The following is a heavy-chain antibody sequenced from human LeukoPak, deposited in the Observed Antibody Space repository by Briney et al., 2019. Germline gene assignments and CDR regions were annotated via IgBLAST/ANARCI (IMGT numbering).Heavy chain of an antibody. J-gene: IGHJ6*03. Sequence: PGGSLRLSCAASGFTVSSNYMSWVRQAPGKGLEWVSVIYSGGSTYYADSVKGRFTISRDNSKNTLYLQMNSLRAEDTAVYYCAREAPLLWFGELYRGAAHNYYYYYMDVWGKGTTVTISS. D-gene: IGHD3-10*01. CDR2: IYSGGST. CDR1: GFTVSSNY. CDR3: AREAPLLWFGELYRGAAHNYYYYYMDV. V-gene: IGHV3-53*01.